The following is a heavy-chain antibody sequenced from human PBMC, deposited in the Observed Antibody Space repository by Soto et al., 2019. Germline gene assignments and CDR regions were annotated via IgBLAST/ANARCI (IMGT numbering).Heavy chain of an antibody. J-gene: IGHJ4*02. CDR2: IYYSGST. CDR1: GGSISSGGYY. D-gene: IGHD6-13*01. CDR3: AGSVGVAAAGPFDY. Sequence: QVQLQESGPGLVKPSQTLSLTCTVSGGSISSGGYYWSWIRQHPGNGLEWIGYIYYSGSTYYNQSLERRFTISVDTSRNLFSLKLSPVTAADTAVYYCAGSVGVAAAGPFDYWGQGTLVSVSS. V-gene: IGHV4-31*03.